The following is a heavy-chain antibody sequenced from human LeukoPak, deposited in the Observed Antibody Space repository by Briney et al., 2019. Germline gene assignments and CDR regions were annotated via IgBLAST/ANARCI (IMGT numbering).Heavy chain of an antibody. D-gene: IGHD2-15*01. Sequence: GGSLRLSCAASGFTFSSYSMNWVRQAPGKGLEWVSAISGSGGNTYYADSVSGRFTISRDNSKNTLYMQMTSLRAEDTAVYYCAKGAARFLERSVAAFDIWGHGTLVTVSS. J-gene: IGHJ3*02. CDR1: GFTFSSYS. CDR3: AKGAARFLERSVAAFDI. V-gene: IGHV3-23*01. CDR2: ISGSGGNT.